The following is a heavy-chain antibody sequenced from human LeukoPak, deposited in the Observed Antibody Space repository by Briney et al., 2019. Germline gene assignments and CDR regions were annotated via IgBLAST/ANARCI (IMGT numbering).Heavy chain of an antibody. Sequence: ASVKVSCKASGYTFNGYYIHWVRRAPGQGLEWMGWINPHSGGTNYAQKFQGRVTMTRDTSISTVYMELTRLRPDDTAIYYCARDIEDGYNPLDYWGQGALVTVSS. V-gene: IGHV1-2*02. CDR3: ARDIEDGYNPLDY. CDR1: GYTFNGYY. CDR2: INPHSGGT. D-gene: IGHD5-24*01. J-gene: IGHJ4*02.